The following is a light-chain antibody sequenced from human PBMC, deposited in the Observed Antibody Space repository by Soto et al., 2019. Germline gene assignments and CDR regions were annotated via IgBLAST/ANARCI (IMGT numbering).Light chain of an antibody. CDR3: QQRANWPAT. Sequence: EIVLAQSPATLSLSPGERVTLTCRASQSVRSYLAWYQQKPGQAPMLLIYDASNRATGIPARFSGSGSGTDFTLTISSLEPEDFAVYYCQQRANWPATFGQGTRLEIK. CDR1: QSVRSY. V-gene: IGKV3-11*01. CDR2: DAS. J-gene: IGKJ5*01.